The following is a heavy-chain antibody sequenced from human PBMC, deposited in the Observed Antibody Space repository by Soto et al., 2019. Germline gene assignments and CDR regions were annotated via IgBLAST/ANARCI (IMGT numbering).Heavy chain of an antibody. D-gene: IGHD6-19*01. J-gene: IGHJ4*02. CDR3: AITPGIEVAGPDY. CDR1: GDSVSGNSAA. Sequence: SQTLSLTCAISGDSVSGNSAAWNWIRQSPSRGLEWLGRTYYRSKWYNDYAVSVKSRITVTPDTSKNQFSLSLDSVTAADTAVYYCAITPGIEVAGPDYWGQGTLVTVSS. V-gene: IGHV6-1*01. CDR2: TYYRSKWYN.